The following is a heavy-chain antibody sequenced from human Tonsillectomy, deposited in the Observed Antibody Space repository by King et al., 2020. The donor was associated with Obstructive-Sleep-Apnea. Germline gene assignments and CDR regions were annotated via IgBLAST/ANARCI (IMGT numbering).Heavy chain of an antibody. J-gene: IGHJ4*02. CDR2: ISSNGAYI. CDR1: TFTFSRHT. D-gene: IGHD2-2*01. V-gene: IGHV3-21*01. CDR3: AREGGQLSSNLDYFDY. Sequence: QLVQSGGGLVKPGGSLRLSCAASTFTFSRHTMNWVRQAPGKGLVWVSSISSNGAYIYYADSLKGRFTISRDNAKNSLYLQMNSLRAEDTALYYCAREGGQLSSNLDYFDYWGQGTLVTVSS.